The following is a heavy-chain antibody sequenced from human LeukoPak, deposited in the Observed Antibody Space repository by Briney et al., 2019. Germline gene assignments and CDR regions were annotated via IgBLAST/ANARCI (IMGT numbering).Heavy chain of an antibody. V-gene: IGHV4-59*11. CDR1: GGSISSHY. Sequence: SETLSLTCTVSGGSISSHYWSWIRQPPGKGLEWIGYIYYSGSTNYNPSLKSRVTISVDTSKNQFSLKLSSVTAADTAVYYCARDQRDYDILTGYYYYYYMDVWGKGNTVTVSS. D-gene: IGHD3-9*01. CDR3: ARDQRDYDILTGYYYYYYMDV. CDR2: IYYSGST. J-gene: IGHJ6*03.